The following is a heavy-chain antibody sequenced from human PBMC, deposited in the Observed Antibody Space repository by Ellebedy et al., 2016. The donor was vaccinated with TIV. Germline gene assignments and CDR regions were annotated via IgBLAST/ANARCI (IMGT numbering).Heavy chain of an antibody. J-gene: IGHJ3*02. CDR3: AREAYGSGSFDGGDAFDI. Sequence: ASVKVSCKASGGKASGGSLSDYAITWVRQAPGQGLEWMGWINPNSGGTNYAQRFQGWVTMTRDTSISTTYMELSSLTSDDTAVYYCAREAYGSGSFDGGDAFDIWGQGTMVTVSS. V-gene: IGHV1-2*04. D-gene: IGHD3-10*01. CDR1: GGSLSDYA. CDR2: INPNSGGT.